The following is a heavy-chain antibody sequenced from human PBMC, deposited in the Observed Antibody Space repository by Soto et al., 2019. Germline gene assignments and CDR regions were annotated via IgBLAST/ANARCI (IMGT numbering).Heavy chain of an antibody. CDR2: ISTYNGNT. CDR3: ARRGAYCSGGTCYHFDY. V-gene: IGHV1-18*04. J-gene: IGHJ4*02. CDR1: GYTFTTYG. Sequence: ASVKVWFKASGYTFTTYGISWVRQAPGQGLEWMGWISTYNGNTNYEQKLQGRVTMTTDTLTSTAYMELRSLRSDDTAVYYCARRGAYCSGGTCYHFDYWGQGTLVTVSS. D-gene: IGHD2-15*01.